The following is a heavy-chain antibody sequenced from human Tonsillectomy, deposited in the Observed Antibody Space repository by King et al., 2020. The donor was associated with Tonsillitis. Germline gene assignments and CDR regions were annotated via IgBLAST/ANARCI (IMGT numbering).Heavy chain of an antibody. Sequence: VQLVESGGGLVKPGGSLRLSCAASGFTFSSYSMNWVRQSPGKGLEWVSSISSSSSYIYYADSVKGRFTISRDNAKNSLYLQMNSLRAEDTAVYYCARDRFGGNHEYFQHWGQGTLVTVSS. CDR3: ARDRFGGNHEYFQH. D-gene: IGHD4-23*01. V-gene: IGHV3-21*01. J-gene: IGHJ1*01. CDR2: ISSSSSYI. CDR1: GFTFSSYS.